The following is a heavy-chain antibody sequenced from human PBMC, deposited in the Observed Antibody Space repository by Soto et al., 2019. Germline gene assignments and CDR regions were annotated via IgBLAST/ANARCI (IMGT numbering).Heavy chain of an antibody. CDR1: GGSVSSGSYY. CDR3: ARAKQLVLYYYYGMDV. Sequence: QVQLQESGPGLVKPSETLSLTCTVSGGSVSSGSYYWSWIRQPPGKGLEWIGYIYYSGSTNYNPSIKSRVTISVDTSKNQFSLKLSSVTAADTAVYYCARAKQLVLYYYYGMDVWGQGTTVTVSS. CDR2: IYYSGST. V-gene: IGHV4-61*01. J-gene: IGHJ6*02. D-gene: IGHD6-6*01.